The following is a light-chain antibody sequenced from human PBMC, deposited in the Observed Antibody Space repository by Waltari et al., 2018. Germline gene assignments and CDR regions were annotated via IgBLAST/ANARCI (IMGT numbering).Light chain of an antibody. CDR3: QQYESSPPWT. CDR2: SAS. V-gene: IGKV3-20*01. CDR1: QTVVNHY. Sequence: EISLTQSPGTLSLSPGDSATLSCMASQTVVNHYLAWYHQKSGQAPRLIIYSASSRAPDIPDRFSGSGSGTSFSLTIARLEPEDFGVYYCQQYESSPPWTFGQGT. J-gene: IGKJ1*01.